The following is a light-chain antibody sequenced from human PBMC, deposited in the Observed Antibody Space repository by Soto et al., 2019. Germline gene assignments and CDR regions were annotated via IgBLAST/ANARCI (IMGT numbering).Light chain of an antibody. V-gene: IGLV2-14*01. CDR1: NSDIGGYNY. Sequence: QSVLTQPASVSGSPGQSITISCTGTNSDIGGYNYVSWYQQHPGKAPKLMIYEVTNRPSGVSNRFSGSKSGNTASLTISGLQAEDEADYYCASYTSTSTTVLFGGGTKLTVL. CDR3: ASYTSTSTTVL. J-gene: IGLJ3*02. CDR2: EVT.